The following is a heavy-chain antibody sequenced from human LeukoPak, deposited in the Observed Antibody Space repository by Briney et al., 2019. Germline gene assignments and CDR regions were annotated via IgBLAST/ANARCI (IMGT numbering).Heavy chain of an antibody. CDR1: GGSISSYY. D-gene: IGHD5-12*01. Sequence: SETLSLTCTVSGGSISSYYWSWIRQPPGKGLEWIGYIYYSGSTNYNPSLKSRVTISVDTSKNQFSLKLSSVTAADTAVYYCARVIWVDGPYYFDYWGQGTLVTVSS. V-gene: IGHV4-59*01. J-gene: IGHJ4*02. CDR2: IYYSGST. CDR3: ARVIWVDGPYYFDY.